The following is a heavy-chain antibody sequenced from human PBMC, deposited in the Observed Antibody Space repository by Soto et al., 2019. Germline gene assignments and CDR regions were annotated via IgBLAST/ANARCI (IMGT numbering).Heavy chain of an antibody. CDR3: ARDLWGYCGTDCYPLDV. J-gene: IGHJ6*02. V-gene: IGHV4-59*01. CDR1: GGSISSYY. CDR2: MYNTRST. Sequence: QVQLQESGPGLVKPSETLSLTCTVSGGSISSYYWSWIRQPPGKGLEWIGYMYNTRSTVYNPSLTSRVTISVDTSKNQFSLKLNAVTAADTAVYYCARDLWGYCGTDCYPLDVWGQGTTVTVSS. D-gene: IGHD2-21*02.